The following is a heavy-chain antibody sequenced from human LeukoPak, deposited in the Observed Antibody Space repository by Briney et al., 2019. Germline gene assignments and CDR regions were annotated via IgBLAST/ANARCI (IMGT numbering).Heavy chain of an antibody. CDR1: GFTFSSYA. J-gene: IGHJ4*02. Sequence: GGSLRLSCAASGFTFSSYAMSWVRQAPGKGLEWVSAISGSGGSTYYADSGKGRFTIARDNPKNTLYLQMNSLRAEDTAVYYCAKSPYSSSSTLFDYWGQGTLVTVSS. V-gene: IGHV3-23*01. CDR2: ISGSGGST. D-gene: IGHD6-6*01. CDR3: AKSPYSSSSTLFDY.